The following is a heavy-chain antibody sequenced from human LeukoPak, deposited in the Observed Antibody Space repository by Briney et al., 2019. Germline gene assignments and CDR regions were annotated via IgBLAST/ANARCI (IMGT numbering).Heavy chain of an antibody. CDR1: GFTFSDYY. J-gene: IGHJ4*02. CDR3: AGSHDYDSSGYYFGPADY. D-gene: IGHD3-22*01. V-gene: IGHV3-11*01. CDR2: ISSSGSTI. Sequence: GGSLRLSCAASGFTFSDYYMSWIRQAPGKGLEWVSYISSSGSTIYYADSVKGRFTISRDNAKNSLYLQMNSLRAEDTAVYYCAGSHDYDSSGYYFGPADYWGQGTLVTVSS.